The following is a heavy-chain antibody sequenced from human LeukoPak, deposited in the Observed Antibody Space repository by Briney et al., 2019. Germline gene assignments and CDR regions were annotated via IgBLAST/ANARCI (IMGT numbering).Heavy chain of an antibody. CDR3: ARHTHYYDSSGYYFGY. Sequence: ASVKVSCKASGYTFTSYAMNWVRQAPGQGPEWMGWINTNTGNPTYAQGFTGRSVFSLDTSVSTAYLQISSLKAEDTAVYYCARHTHYYDSSGYYFGYWGQGTLVTVSS. J-gene: IGHJ4*02. D-gene: IGHD3-22*01. CDR2: INTNTGNP. CDR1: GYTFTSYA. V-gene: IGHV7-4-1*02.